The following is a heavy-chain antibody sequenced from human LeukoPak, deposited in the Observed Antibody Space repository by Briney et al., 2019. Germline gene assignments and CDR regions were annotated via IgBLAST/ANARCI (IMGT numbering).Heavy chain of an antibody. CDR1: GFTFTTYA. CDR3: AKLSGTYGTTSRVLDS. CDR2: ISGSGADT. D-gene: IGHD1-1*01. J-gene: IGHJ4*02. V-gene: IGHV3-23*01. Sequence: GGSLRLSCAASGFTFTTYAIIWVRQAPGKGLEWVSAISGSGADTYYADSVKGRFAISGDNSKNTLYLQMNSLRAEDTAVYYCAKLSGTYGTTSRVLDSWGQGALVTVSS.